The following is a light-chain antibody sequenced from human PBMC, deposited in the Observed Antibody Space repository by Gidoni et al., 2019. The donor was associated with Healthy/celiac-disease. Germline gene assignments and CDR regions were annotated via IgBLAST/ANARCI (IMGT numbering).Light chain of an antibody. J-gene: IGLJ3*02. Sequence: SVLTQPPSASGTPAQRFTISCSGSSSNIGSNYVYWYPQLPGTAPKLLIYRNNQRPSGVPDRFSGSKSGTSASLAISGLRSEDEADYYCAAWDDSLSGRVFGGGTKLTVL. CDR2: RNN. CDR1: SSNIGSNY. V-gene: IGLV1-47*01. CDR3: AAWDDSLSGRV.